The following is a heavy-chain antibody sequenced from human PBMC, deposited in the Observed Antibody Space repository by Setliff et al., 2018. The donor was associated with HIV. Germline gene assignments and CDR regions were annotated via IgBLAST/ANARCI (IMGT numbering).Heavy chain of an antibody. V-gene: IGHV1-69*05. J-gene: IGHJ3*01. Sequence: SVKVSCKSSAGSFSISAINWVRQAPGQGREWMGGMMTIFSTTNYARKFQGRVTITTDESTGTAYMELSNLRSGDTAVYYCATEGAGGSYQRASALDVWGQGTMVTVSS. D-gene: IGHD1-26*01. CDR3: ATEGAGGSYQRASALDV. CDR2: MMTIFSTT. CDR1: AGSFSISA.